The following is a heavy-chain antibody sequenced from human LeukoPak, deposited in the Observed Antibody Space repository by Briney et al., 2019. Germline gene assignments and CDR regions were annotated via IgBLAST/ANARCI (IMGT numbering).Heavy chain of an antibody. J-gene: IGHJ6*03. V-gene: IGHV4-59*01. Sequence: SETLSLTCTVSDYSITMYYWTWIRQPPGKGLEWIGYVDYTGSTNFNPSHNGRVSISRDTTKNLFSLRLRSVTAADTAVYFCARGRVSSSTWYSTYYYYFYMDVWGKGTTVTVSS. CDR1: DYSITMYY. D-gene: IGHD1-1*01. CDR3: ARGRVSSSTWYSTYYYYFYMDV. CDR2: VDYTGST.